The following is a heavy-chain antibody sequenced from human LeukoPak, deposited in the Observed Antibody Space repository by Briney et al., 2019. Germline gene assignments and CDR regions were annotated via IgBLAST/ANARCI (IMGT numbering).Heavy chain of an antibody. J-gene: IGHJ4*02. CDR2: INWNGGST. D-gene: IGHD5-12*01. CDR1: GFTFDDYG. V-gene: IGHV3-20*04. Sequence: GGSLRLSCAASGFTFDDYGMSRVRQAPGKGLEWVSGINWNGGSTGYADSVKGRFTIPRDNARNSLYLQMNSLRAEDTALYYCARGEPSSWLRLPTPFDYWGQGTLVTVSS. CDR3: ARGEPSSWLRLPTPFDY.